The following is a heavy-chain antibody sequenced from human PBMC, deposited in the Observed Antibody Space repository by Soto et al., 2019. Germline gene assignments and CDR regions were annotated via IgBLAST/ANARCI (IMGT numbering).Heavy chain of an antibody. J-gene: IGHJ5*02. V-gene: IGHV3-30*18. CDR2: ISYDGSNK. CDR1: GFTFSSYG. D-gene: IGHD6-6*01. Sequence: QPGGSLRLSCAASGFTFSSYGMHWVRQAPGKGLEWVAVISYDGSNKYYADSVKGRFTISRDNSKNTLYLQMNSLRAEDTAVYYCAKDLQSIAARDWFDPWGQGTLVTVSS. CDR3: AKDLQSIAARDWFDP.